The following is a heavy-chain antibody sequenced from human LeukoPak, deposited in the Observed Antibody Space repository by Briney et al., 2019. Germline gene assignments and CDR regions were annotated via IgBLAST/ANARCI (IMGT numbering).Heavy chain of an antibody. V-gene: IGHV1-8*03. CDR1: GYTFTSYG. CDR2: MNPNSGNT. Sequence: GASVKVSCKASGYTFTSYGINWVRQATGQGLEWMGWMNPNSGNTGYAQKFQGRVTITRNTSISTAYMELSSLRSEDTAVYYCARGKTDEELGDYDILTGYRNPDYYYYYMDVWGKGTTVTVSS. J-gene: IGHJ6*03. D-gene: IGHD3-9*01. CDR3: ARGKTDEELGDYDILTGYRNPDYYYYYMDV.